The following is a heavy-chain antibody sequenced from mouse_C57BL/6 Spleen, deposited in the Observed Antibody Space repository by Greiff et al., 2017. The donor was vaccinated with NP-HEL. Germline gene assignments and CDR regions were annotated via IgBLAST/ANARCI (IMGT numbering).Heavy chain of an antibody. CDR3: TPGMVIPGPWFAY. Sequence: EVQLQQSGAELVRPGASVKLSCTASGFNIKDDYMHWVKQRPEQGLEWIGWIDPENGDTEYASKFQGKATITADTSSNTAYLQLSSLTSEDTAVYYCTPGMVIPGPWFAYWGQGTLVTVSA. CDR2: IDPENGDT. J-gene: IGHJ3*01. V-gene: IGHV14-4*01. D-gene: IGHD2-3*01. CDR1: GFNIKDDY.